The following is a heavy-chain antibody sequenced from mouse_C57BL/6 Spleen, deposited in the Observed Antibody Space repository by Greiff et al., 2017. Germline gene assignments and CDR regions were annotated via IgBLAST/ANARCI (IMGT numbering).Heavy chain of an antibody. Sequence: VKLMESGAELARPGASVKMSCKASGYTFTSYTMHWVKQRPGQGLEWIGYINPSSGYTKYNQKFKDKATLTADKSSSTAYMQLSSLTSEDSAVYYCARSLITTVEPYYFDYWGQGTTLTVSS. D-gene: IGHD1-1*01. V-gene: IGHV1-4*01. CDR1: GYTFTSYT. CDR3: ARSLITTVEPYYFDY. J-gene: IGHJ2*01. CDR2: INPSSGYT.